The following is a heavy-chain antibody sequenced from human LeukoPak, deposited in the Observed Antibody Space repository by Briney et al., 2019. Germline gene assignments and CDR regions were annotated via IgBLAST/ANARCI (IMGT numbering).Heavy chain of an antibody. J-gene: IGHJ4*02. D-gene: IGHD1-26*01. CDR1: GAPLSSYY. CDR2: IYYDGST. CDR3: ARSRVIGASPYYCYY. Sequence: PSQTLSLTCTVSGAPLSSYYWSWIRQPPGKGREWIGYIYYDGSTTSNPSFRSRVTISVHTSKNQFSVKLSSVTAADTAVYYCARSRVIGASPYYCYYWGEGTLVTVSS. V-gene: IGHV4-59*01.